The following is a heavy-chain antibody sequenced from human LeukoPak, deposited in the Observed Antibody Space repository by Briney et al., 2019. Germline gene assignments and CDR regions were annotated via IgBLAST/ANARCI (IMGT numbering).Heavy chain of an antibody. Sequence: PGGSLRLSCAASGFTFSSYWMHWVRQAPGKGLVWVSRIKSDGSTNYADSVKGRFIISRDNAKNTVSLQMNSLRAEDTGVYYCARAPSEIGGYYPEYFRHWGQGTLVTVSS. CDR1: GFTFSSYW. V-gene: IGHV3-74*01. D-gene: IGHD3-22*01. CDR3: ARAPSEIGGYYPEYFRH. CDR2: IKSDGST. J-gene: IGHJ1*01.